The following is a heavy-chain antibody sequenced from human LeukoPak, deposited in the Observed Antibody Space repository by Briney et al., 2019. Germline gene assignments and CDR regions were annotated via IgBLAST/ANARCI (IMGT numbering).Heavy chain of an antibody. CDR2: IRYDGSNK. CDR3: AKVNDYGDYVSFDY. D-gene: IGHD4-17*01. V-gene: IGHV3-30*02. Sequence: GGSLRLSCAASGFTFSSYGMHWVRQAPGKGLEWVAFIRYDGSNKYYADSVKGRFTISRDNSKNTLYLQMNSLRAEDTAVYYCAKVNDYGDYVSFDYWGQGTMVTVSS. CDR1: GFTFSSYG. J-gene: IGHJ4*03.